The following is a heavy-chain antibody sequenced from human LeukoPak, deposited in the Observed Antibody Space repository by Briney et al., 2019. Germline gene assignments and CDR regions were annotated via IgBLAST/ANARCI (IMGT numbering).Heavy chain of an antibody. CDR3: VVVVEPPDSDGFDV. CDR1: GFTFGNSW. J-gene: IGHJ3*01. Sequence: PGGSLRLSCAASGFTFGNSWVHWVRQAPGKGLVWVSLINAEGSTATYVDSVKGRFTISRDNARNTLSLQMNSLTIEDTAVYYCVVVVEPPDSDGFDVWGQGTMITVSS. D-gene: IGHD1-14*01. CDR2: INAEGSTA. V-gene: IGHV3-74*01.